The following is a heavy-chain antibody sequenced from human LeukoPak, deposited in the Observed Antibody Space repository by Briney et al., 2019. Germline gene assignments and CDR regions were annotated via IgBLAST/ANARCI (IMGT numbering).Heavy chain of an antibody. J-gene: IGHJ6*03. V-gene: IGHV4-61*01. D-gene: IGHD1-20*01. CDR3: ARERVTGYYYYYMDV. Sequence: PSETLSLTCTASGGSVSSGSYYWSWIRQPPGKGLEWIGYIYYSGSTNYNPSLKSRVTISVDTSKNQFSLKLSSVTAADTAVYYCARERVTGYYYYYMDVWGKGTTVTVSS. CDR2: IYYSGST. CDR1: GGSVSSGSYY.